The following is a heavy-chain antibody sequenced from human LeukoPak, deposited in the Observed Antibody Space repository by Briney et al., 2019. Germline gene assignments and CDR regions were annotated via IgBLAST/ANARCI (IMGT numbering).Heavy chain of an antibody. CDR1: GFTFSSYS. V-gene: IGHV3-21*01. D-gene: IGHD1-26*01. Sequence: IPGGSLRLSCAASGFTFSSYSMNCVRQAPGKGLEWGSSISSSSSYIYYADSVKGRFTISRDNAKNSLYLQMNSLRAEDTAVYYCARGGSYRDAFDIWGQGTMVTVSS. CDR3: ARGGSYRDAFDI. CDR2: ISSSSSYI. J-gene: IGHJ3*02.